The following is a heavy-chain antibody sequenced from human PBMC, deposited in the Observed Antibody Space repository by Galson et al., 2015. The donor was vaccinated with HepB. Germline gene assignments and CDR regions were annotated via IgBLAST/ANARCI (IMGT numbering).Heavy chain of an antibody. CDR2: ISYDGSNK. CDR1: GFTFSSYA. J-gene: IGHJ4*02. D-gene: IGHD3-22*01. Sequence: SLRLSCAASGFTFSSYAMHWVRQAPGKGLEWVAVISYDGSNKYYADSVKGRFTISRDNSKNTLYLQMNSLRAEDTAVYYCARVGDYYDREHYFDYWGQGTLVAVSS. V-gene: IGHV3-30-3*01. CDR3: ARVGDYYDREHYFDY.